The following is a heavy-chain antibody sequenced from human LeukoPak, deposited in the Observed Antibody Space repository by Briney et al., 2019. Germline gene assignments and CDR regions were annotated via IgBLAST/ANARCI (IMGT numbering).Heavy chain of an antibody. Sequence: GGSLRLSCAASGLTFSSYWMSWVRQAPGKGLEWVANIKQDGSEKYYVDSVKGRFTISRDNAKNSLYLQMNSLRAGDTAVYYCARAPGDVVVVAANYGMDVWGQGTTVTVSS. D-gene: IGHD2-15*01. V-gene: IGHV3-7*01. CDR2: IKQDGSEK. CDR1: GLTFSSYW. J-gene: IGHJ6*02. CDR3: ARAPGDVVVVAANYGMDV.